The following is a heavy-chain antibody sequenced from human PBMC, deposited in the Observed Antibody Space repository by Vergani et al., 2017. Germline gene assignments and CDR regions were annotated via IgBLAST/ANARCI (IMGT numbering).Heavy chain of an antibody. D-gene: IGHD3-3*01. CDR2: INPNSGGT. V-gene: IGHV1-2*02. CDR1: GYTFTGYY. CDR3: ATAGKNTIFGVATNWFDP. Sequence: QVQLVQSGAEVKKPGASVKVSCKASGYTFTGYYMHWVRQAPGQGLEWMGWINPNSGGTNYAQKFQGRVTMTEDTSTDTAYMELSSLRSEDTAVYYCATAGKNTIFGVATNWFDPWGQGTLVTVSS. J-gene: IGHJ5*02.